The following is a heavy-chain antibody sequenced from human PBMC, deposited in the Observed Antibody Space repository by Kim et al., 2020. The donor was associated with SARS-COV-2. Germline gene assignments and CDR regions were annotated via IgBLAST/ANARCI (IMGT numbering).Heavy chain of an antibody. J-gene: IGHJ6*01. CDR1: GFTFSSYD. CDR3: ARGNYYDSSGYRNYYYGMDV. V-gene: IGHV3-13*04. D-gene: IGHD3-22*01. CDR2: ICTAGDT. Sequence: GGSLRLSCAASGFTFSSYDIHWVRQATGKGLEWVSAICTAGDTYYPGSVKGGFTISRENAKNSLYLQMNSLRAGDTAVCYCARGNYYDSSGYRNYYYGMDVGGRGTTVTVSS.